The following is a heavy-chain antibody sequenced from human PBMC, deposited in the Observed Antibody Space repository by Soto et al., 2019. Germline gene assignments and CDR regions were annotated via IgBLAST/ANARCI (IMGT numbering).Heavy chain of an antibody. V-gene: IGHV3-21*04. J-gene: IGHJ4*02. CDR3: ARELVETATIDY. D-gene: IGHD6-25*01. CDR2: ISSSSAYI. Sequence: GGSLRLSCAVSGFTFSSYSMNWVRQAPGKWLEWVSAISSSSAYIYYGDPVKGRFTISRDNAKNSLYLQMNSLRGEDTAVYYCARELVETATIDYWGQGXLVTVYS. CDR1: GFTFSSYS.